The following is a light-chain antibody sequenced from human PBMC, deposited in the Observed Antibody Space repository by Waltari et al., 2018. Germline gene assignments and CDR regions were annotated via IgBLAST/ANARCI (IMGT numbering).Light chain of an antibody. J-gene: IGLJ2*01. CDR1: SPRRYY. CDR3: HSRDTSSTRV. Sequence: SSELTQDPSVSVALGQTVRITCQGDSPRRYYSSWYQQRPGQAPTLVPYGQNNRPSGIPDRFSGSTSGNTASLTITGAQAEDEADYYCHSRDTSSTRVFGGGTRLTV. CDR2: GQN. V-gene: IGLV3-19*01.